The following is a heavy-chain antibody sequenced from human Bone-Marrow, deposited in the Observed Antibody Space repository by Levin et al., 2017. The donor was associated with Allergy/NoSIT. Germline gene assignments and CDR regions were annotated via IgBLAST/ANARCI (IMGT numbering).Heavy chain of an antibody. V-gene: IGHV3-23*01. CDR3: ASFALGSLYYGLDV. CDR1: RLTFNSYA. Sequence: PGGSLRLSCVDSRLTFNSYAMSWVRQAPGKSLEWVSAISGSGGRTHYADSVKGRFTISRDNSKNTLYLEMNSLRADDTAVYYCASFALGSLYYGLDVWGQGTTVTVSS. J-gene: IGHJ6*02. CDR2: ISGSGGRT. D-gene: IGHD3-10*01.